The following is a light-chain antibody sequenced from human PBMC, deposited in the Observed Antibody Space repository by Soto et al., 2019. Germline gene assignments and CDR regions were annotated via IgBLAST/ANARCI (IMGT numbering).Light chain of an antibody. CDR1: SSDVGSYNL. CDR2: EDS. V-gene: IGLV2-23*02. Sequence: QSALTQPASVSGSPGQSITISCTGTSSDVGSYNLVSWYQQHPGKAPKVMIYEDSKWPSGVPNRFSGSKSGNTASLTISGLQAEDEADYYCCSYAGSSTFVIFGGGTRLTVL. CDR3: CSYAGSSTFVI. J-gene: IGLJ2*01.